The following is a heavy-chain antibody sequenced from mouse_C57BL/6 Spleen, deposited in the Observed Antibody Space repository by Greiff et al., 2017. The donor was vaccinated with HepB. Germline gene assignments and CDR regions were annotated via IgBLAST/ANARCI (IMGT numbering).Heavy chain of an antibody. CDR2: IRRKSNNYAT. J-gene: IGHJ1*03. Sequence: EVQLVESGGGLVQPKGSLKLSCAASGFSFNTYAMNWVRQAPGKGLEWVARIRRKSNNYATYYDDSVKDRFTISRDDSESMLYLQMNNLKTEDTAMYYCVKRAYYGSSWYFDVWGTGTTVTVSS. D-gene: IGHD1-1*01. V-gene: IGHV10-1*01. CDR3: VKRAYYGSSWYFDV. CDR1: GFSFNTYA.